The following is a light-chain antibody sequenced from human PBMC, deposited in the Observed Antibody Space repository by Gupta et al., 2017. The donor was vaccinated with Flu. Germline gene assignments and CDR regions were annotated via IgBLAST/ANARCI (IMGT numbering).Light chain of an antibody. CDR1: QSVSSY. CDR3: QQRSNWPIT. CDR2: DAS. V-gene: IGKV3-11*01. J-gene: IGKJ5*01. Sequence: PATLSLSPGERATLSCRASQSVSSYLTWYQQKPGQAPRLLIYDASNRATGIPARFSGSGSGTDFTLTISSLEPEDFAVYYCQQRSNWPITFGQGTRLEIK.